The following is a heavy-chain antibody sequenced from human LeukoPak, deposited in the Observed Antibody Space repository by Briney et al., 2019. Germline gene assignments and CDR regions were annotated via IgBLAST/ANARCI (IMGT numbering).Heavy chain of an antibody. J-gene: IGHJ3*02. CDR1: GFTFSDAW. CDR3: TTGLLRRYAFDI. Sequence: PGGSLRLSCAASGFTFSDAWMRWVRQAPGKGLEWVCRIKSKTDGWTTDYAAPVKGRFTISRDDSKNTVFLQMNTLRTEDTAVYYCTTGLLRRYAFDIWGRGTMVTVSS. D-gene: IGHD1-26*01. V-gene: IGHV3-15*01. CDR2: IKSKTDGWTT.